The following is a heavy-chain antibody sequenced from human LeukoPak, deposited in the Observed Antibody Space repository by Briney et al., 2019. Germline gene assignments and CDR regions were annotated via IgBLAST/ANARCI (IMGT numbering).Heavy chain of an antibody. J-gene: IGHJ3*02. V-gene: IGHV3-48*01. Sequence: GGSLRLSCAASGFTFSSHSMNWVRQAPGKGLEWVSYISSSSSTIFYADSVKGRFTISRDNSKNTLYLQMNSLRAEDTAVYYCARCIAAAGTEAFDIWGQGTMVTVSS. CDR3: ARCIAAAGTEAFDI. CDR2: ISSSSSTI. D-gene: IGHD6-13*01. CDR1: GFTFSSHS.